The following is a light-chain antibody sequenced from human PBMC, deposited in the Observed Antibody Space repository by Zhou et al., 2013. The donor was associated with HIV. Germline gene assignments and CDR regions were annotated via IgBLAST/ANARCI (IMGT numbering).Light chain of an antibody. Sequence: EIVLTQSPATLSLSPGERASLSCRASQSVNGNYLAWYQHRSGQAPRLLVFAASTRATGVPVRFSGRGSGADFTLTISRLEPEDFATYFCQQYGSSTPTFGQGTKVQIK. CDR3: QQYGSSTPT. CDR1: QSVNGNY. CDR2: AAS. V-gene: IGKV3-20*01. J-gene: IGKJ1*01.